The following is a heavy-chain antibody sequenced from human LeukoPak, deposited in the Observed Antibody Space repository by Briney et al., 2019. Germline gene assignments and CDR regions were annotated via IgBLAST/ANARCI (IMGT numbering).Heavy chain of an antibody. D-gene: IGHD6-25*01. CDR1: GGSISSNNW. V-gene: IGHV4-4*02. Sequence: SETLSLTCAVSGGSISSNNWWTWVRQPPGKGLEWIGETFHSGSTNYNPSLKSRVTISVDKSKNQFSLKVNSVTAADTAVYYCARNEGSSDFNYWGQGTLVTVSS. J-gene: IGHJ4*02. CDR3: ARNEGSSDFNY. CDR2: TFHSGST.